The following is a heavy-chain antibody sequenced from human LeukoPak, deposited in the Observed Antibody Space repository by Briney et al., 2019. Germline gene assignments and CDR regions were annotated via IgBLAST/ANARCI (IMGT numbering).Heavy chain of an antibody. D-gene: IGHD2-15*01. CDR3: ARAGYCSAAGCRLWAY. CDR1: GYSFTSQD. J-gene: IGHJ4*02. Sequence: GASVKVSCKASGYSFTSQDMHWVRQAPGQGLEWMGWINTNTGNPTYAQGFTGRFVFSLDTSVSTAYLQISSLKPEDTAVYYCARAGYCSAAGCRLWAYWGQGTLVTVSS. CDR2: INTNTGNP. V-gene: IGHV7-4-1*02.